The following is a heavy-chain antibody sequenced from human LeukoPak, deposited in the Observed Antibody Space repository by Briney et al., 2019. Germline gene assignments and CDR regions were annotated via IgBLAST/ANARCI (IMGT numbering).Heavy chain of an antibody. CDR1: GGSISSGSYY. CDR3: ARGYGGYDQFLRGDYFDY. J-gene: IGHJ4*02. CDR2: IYTSGST. D-gene: IGHD5-12*01. Sequence: KSSETLSLTCTVSGGSISSGSYYWSWIRQPAGKGLEWIGRIYTSGSTNYNPSLKSRVTISVDTSKNQFSLKLSSVTAADTAVYYCARGYGGYDQFLRGDYFDYWGQGTLVTVSS. V-gene: IGHV4-61*02.